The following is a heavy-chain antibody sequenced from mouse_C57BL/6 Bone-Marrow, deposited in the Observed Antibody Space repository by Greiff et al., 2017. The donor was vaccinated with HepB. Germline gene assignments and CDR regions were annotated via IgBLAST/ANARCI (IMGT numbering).Heavy chain of an antibody. J-gene: IGHJ1*03. V-gene: IGHV1-54*01. CDR3: ASSVYYYGSSSYWYFDV. CDR1: GYAFTNYL. Sequence: QVQLQQSGAELVRPGTSVKVSCKASGYAFTNYLIEWVKQRPGQGLEWIGVINPGSGGTNYNEKFKGKATLTADKSSSTAYMQLSSLTSEDSAVYCCASSVYYYGSSSYWYFDVWGTGTTVTVSS. CDR2: INPGSGGT. D-gene: IGHD1-1*01.